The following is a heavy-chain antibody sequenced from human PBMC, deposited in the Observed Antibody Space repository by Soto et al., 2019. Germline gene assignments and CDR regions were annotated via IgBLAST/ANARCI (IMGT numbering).Heavy chain of an antibody. CDR1: GYTFTSYY. V-gene: IGHV1-46*01. CDR3: ARDFNSRGWPTGMDV. J-gene: IGHJ6*02. CDR2: INPSGGST. Sequence: ASVKVSCKASGYTFTSYYMHWVRQAPGQGLEWMGIINPSGGSTSYAQKFQGRVTMTRDTSTSTVYMELSSLRSEDTAVYYCARDFNSRGWPTGMDVWGQGTTVTVSS. D-gene: IGHD6-19*01.